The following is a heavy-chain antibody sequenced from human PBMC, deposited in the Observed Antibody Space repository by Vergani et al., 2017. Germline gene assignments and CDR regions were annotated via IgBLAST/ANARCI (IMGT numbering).Heavy chain of an antibody. Sequence: QLQLQESGPGLVKPSETLSLTCTVSGGSISSSSYYWGWIRQPPGKGLEWIGSIYYSGSTYYNPSLKSRVTISVDTSKNQFSLKLSSVTAADTAVYYCAKGFTIFGYYYYYMDVWGKGTTVTVSS. CDR3: AKGFTIFGYYYYYMDV. CDR1: GGSISSSSYY. J-gene: IGHJ6*03. V-gene: IGHV4-39*01. D-gene: IGHD3-3*01. CDR2: IYYSGST.